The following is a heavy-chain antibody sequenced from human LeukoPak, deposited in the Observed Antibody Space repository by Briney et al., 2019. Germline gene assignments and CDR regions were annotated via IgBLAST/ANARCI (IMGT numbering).Heavy chain of an antibody. CDR3: ATPDSSGYPSRYYFDY. J-gene: IGHJ4*02. D-gene: IGHD3-22*01. CDR2: ISGSGGST. CDR1: GFTFSSYA. V-gene: IGHV3-23*01. Sequence: GGSLRLSCAASGFTFSSYAMSWVRQAPGKGLEWVSAISGSGGSTYYADSVKGRFTISRDNSKNTLYLQMDSLRAEDTAVYYCATPDSSGYPSRYYFDYWGQGTLVTVSS.